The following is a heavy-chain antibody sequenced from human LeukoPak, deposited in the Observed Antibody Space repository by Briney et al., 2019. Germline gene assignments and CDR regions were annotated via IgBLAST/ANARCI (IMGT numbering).Heavy chain of an antibody. J-gene: IGHJ5*02. V-gene: IGHV1-2*02. Sequence: ASVKVSCKASGYTFTGYYMHWARQAPGQGLEWMGWTNPNSGGTNYAQKFQGRVTMTRDTSISTAYMELSRLRSDDTAVYYCARGRVYGSVSYYSWGQGTLVTVSS. CDR1: GYTFTGYY. CDR2: TNPNSGGT. CDR3: ARGRVYGSVSYYS. D-gene: IGHD3-10*01.